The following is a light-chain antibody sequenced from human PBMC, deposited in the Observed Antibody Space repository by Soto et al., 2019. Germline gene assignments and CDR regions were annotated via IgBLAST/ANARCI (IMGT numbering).Light chain of an antibody. V-gene: IGLV2-11*01. CDR3: CSYAGSYTWV. J-gene: IGLJ3*02. Sequence: QSVLTQPRSVSGSPGQSVTISCTGTSSDVGNYNYVSWYQQDPGKAPKVMIYDVNKWPSGVPDRFSGSKSGNTASLTISGLQAEDEADYYCCSYAGSYTWVFGGGTKLTVL. CDR1: SSDVGNYNY. CDR2: DVN.